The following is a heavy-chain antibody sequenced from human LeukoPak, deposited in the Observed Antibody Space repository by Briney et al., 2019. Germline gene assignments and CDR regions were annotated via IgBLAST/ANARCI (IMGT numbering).Heavy chain of an antibody. CDR1: GGSISGYY. CDR3: PRVNDGDRYYYYYYMDV. J-gene: IGHJ6*03. V-gene: IGHV4-4*07. D-gene: IGHD4-17*01. CDR2: IYSSGRT. Sequence: SENLSLNCTVSGGSISGYYWSWIRQPAGKGLEWIGRIYSSGRTSYNTRLKRRVPMSVDTSKNQFSLKLSSVTAADTAVYYCPRVNDGDRYYYYYYMDVWGKGPPFTVSS.